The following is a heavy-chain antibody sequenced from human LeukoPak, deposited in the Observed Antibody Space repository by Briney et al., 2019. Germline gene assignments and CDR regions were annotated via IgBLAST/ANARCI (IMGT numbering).Heavy chain of an antibody. D-gene: IGHD6-13*01. J-gene: IGHJ4*02. Sequence: ASVKVSCKASGYTFTSYGISWVRQAPGQGLEWMGWISAYNGNTNYAQKLQGRVTMTTDTSTSTAYMELRSLRSDDTAVYYCAGDQGIAAAGTHGYWGQGTLVTVSS. CDR3: AGDQGIAAAGTHGY. V-gene: IGHV1-18*01. CDR2: ISAYNGNT. CDR1: GYTFTSYG.